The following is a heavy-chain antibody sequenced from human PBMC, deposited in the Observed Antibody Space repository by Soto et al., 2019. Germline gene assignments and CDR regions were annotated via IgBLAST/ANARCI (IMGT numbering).Heavy chain of an antibody. V-gene: IGHV3-23*01. CDR3: AKDRGGFAGGWEYFDY. CDR1: GFTFAGYST. D-gene: IGHD6-19*01. Sequence: EVHLLESGGGLVQPGGSLRLSCAASGFTFAGYSTMSWVRQAPGKWLEWVSSISGSGGSTYYADSVKGRFTISRDNSKNTLYLQMNALSAEDTAFYYGAKDRGGFAGGWEYFDYWGQGALVTVSS. J-gene: IGHJ4*02. CDR2: ISGSGGST.